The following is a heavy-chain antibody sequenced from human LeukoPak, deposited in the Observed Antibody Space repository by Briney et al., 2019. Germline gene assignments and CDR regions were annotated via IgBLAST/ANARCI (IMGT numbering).Heavy chain of an antibody. CDR2: LYHSGNT. D-gene: IGHD3-22*01. CDR3: AATYCYDSSGYTLTR. CDR1: GYSISSGYY. V-gene: IGHV4-38-2*02. J-gene: IGHJ4*02. Sequence: PSETLSLTCTVSGYSISSGYYWGWIRQSPGKGLEWIGSLYHSGNTYHNPSLKSRVTISVDTSKNQFSLKLSSVTAADTAVYYCAATYCYDSSGYTLTRWGQGTLVTVSS.